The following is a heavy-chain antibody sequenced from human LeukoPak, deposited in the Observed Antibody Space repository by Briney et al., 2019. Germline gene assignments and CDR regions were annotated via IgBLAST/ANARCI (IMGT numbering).Heavy chain of an antibody. V-gene: IGHV5-51*01. D-gene: IGHD2-2*01. Sequence: GESLKISCKGSGYSFTSYWIGWVRQMPGKGLEWMGIIYPGDSDTRYSPSFQGQVTISADKSISTAYLQWSSLKASDTAMYYCASSGYCSSTSCSRRNAFDIWGQGTMVTVSS. CDR1: GYSFTSYW. J-gene: IGHJ3*02. CDR2: IYPGDSDT. CDR3: ASSGYCSSTSCSRRNAFDI.